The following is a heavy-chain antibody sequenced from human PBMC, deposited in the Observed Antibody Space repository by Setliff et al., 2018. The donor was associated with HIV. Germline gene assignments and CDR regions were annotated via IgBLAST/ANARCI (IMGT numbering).Heavy chain of an antibody. CDR2: ISYSGTT. J-gene: IGHJ6*03. Sequence: SETLSLTCTVSGGSISSFYWSWIRQPPGKGLEWIGHISYSGTTNYNPSLKSRVTISVDTSKNQFSLKLTSVTAADTAIYYCARRRSPPSGFYSKYYMDVWGKGTTVTSP. V-gene: IGHV4-59*08. CDR3: ARRRSPPSGFYSKYYMDV. D-gene: IGHD3-22*01. CDR1: GGSISSFY.